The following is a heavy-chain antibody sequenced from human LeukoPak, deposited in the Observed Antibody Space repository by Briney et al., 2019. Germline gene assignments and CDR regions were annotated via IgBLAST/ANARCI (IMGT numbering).Heavy chain of an antibody. CDR1: GFTFSTYG. CDR2: IQYDGSVK. CDR3: ARATDP. Sequence: GGSLRLSCAASGFTFSTYGMHWVRQAPGKGLEWVTFIQYDGSVKLYGDSVKGRFTISRDNAKNSLYLQMNSLRAEDTAVYYCARATDPWGQGTLVTVSS. J-gene: IGHJ5*02. V-gene: IGHV3-30*02.